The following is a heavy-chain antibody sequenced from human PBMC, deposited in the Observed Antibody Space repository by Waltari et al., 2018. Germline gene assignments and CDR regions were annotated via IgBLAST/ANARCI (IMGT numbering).Heavy chain of an antibody. J-gene: IGHJ5*02. CDR2: LNHSGST. D-gene: IGHD5-18*01. CDR3: ARGGRIQLWFHPSGVWFDP. CDR1: GWSFRGYY. Sequence: QVQLQQWGAGLLKPSETLSLTCAVYGWSFRGYYWSWIRQPPGKGLEWIGELNHSGSTNYNPSLTSRVTISVDTSKNQCSLKLSSVTAAETAVYYCARGGRIQLWFHPSGVWFDPWGQGTLVTVSS. V-gene: IGHV4-34*01.